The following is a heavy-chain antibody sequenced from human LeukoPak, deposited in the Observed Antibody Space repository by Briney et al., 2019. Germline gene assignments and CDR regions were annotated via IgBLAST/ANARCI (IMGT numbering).Heavy chain of an antibody. CDR1: GFTFSSYS. CDR2: ISSSSSYI. CDR3: ASLGYSSGWYGSNY. D-gene: IGHD6-19*01. J-gene: IGHJ4*02. V-gene: IGHV3-21*01. Sequence: AGGSLRLSCAASGFTFSSYSMNWVRQAPGKGLEWVSSISSSSSYIYYADSVKGRFTISRDNAKNSLYLQMNSLGAEDTAVYYCASLGYSSGWYGSNYWGQGTLVTVSS.